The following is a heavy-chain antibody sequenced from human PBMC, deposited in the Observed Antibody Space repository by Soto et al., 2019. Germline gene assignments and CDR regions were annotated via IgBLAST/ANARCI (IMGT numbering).Heavy chain of an antibody. J-gene: IGHJ4*02. D-gene: IGHD3-22*01. CDR3: AKPYYYDSSGYYRYYFDS. CDR1: GFTFDDYT. V-gene: IGHV3-43*01. CDR2: ISWDGGNT. Sequence: EVQLVESGGVVVQPGGSLRLSCAASGFTFDDYTMYWVRQAPGKGLEWVSLISWDGGNTYYADSVKGRFTISRDNSKYSLYLQMNSLRTEDTALYYCAKPYYYDSSGYYRYYFDSWGQGTLVTVSS.